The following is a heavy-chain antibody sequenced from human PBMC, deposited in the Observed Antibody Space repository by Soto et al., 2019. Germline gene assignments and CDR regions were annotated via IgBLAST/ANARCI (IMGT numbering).Heavy chain of an antibody. Sequence: PGGSLRLSCASSGFTFSNYAMNWVRQAPGKGLEWVSYISPSNNIYDADSVKGRFTISRDNIKNSLYLQMNSLRAEYTVLYYCAIEKVGAESVHVFDIWGQGTMVTVSS. CDR3: AIEKVGAESVHVFDI. CDR2: ISPSNNI. V-gene: IGHV3-48*01. D-gene: IGHD1-26*01. CDR1: GFTFSNYA. J-gene: IGHJ3*02.